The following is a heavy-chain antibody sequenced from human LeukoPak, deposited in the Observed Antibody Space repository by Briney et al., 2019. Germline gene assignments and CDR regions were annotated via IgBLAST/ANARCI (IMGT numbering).Heavy chain of an antibody. D-gene: IGHD5-12*01. Sequence: GGSLRLSYAASGFTFSSYGMSWVRQAPGKGLEWVSTISSSGGSTYYADSVKGRFTISRDNSKSTQFLQMNSLRAEDTAVYYCAKGGQTDRFDYWGQGTLVTVSS. V-gene: IGHV3-23*01. CDR1: GFTFSSYG. CDR2: ISSSGGST. CDR3: AKGGQTDRFDY. J-gene: IGHJ4*02.